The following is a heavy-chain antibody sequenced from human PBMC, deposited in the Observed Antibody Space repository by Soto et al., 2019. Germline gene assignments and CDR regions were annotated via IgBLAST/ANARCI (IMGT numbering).Heavy chain of an antibody. CDR3: ARHEPGYGDYDYYYGMDV. V-gene: IGHV5-51*01. J-gene: IGHJ6*02. Sequence: GESLKISCKGSGYSFTSYWIGWVRQMPGKGLEWMGIIYPGDSDTRYSPSFQGQVTISADKSISTAYLQWSSLKASDTAMYYCARHEPGYGDYDYYYGMDVWGQGTTVTVSS. CDR1: GYSFTSYW. CDR2: IYPGDSDT. D-gene: IGHD4-17*01.